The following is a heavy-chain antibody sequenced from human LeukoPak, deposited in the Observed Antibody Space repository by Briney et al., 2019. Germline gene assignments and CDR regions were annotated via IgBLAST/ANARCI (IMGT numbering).Heavy chain of an antibody. CDR2: INHSGST. CDR3: ARAPVPPPFDY. V-gene: IGHV4-39*07. D-gene: IGHD4-17*01. CDR1: GGSISSSSYY. J-gene: IGHJ4*02. Sequence: SETLSLTCTVSGGSISSSSYYWGWIRQPPGKGLEWIGEINHSGSTNYNPSLKSRVTISVDTSKNQFSLKLSSVTAADTAVYYCARAPVPPPFDYWGQGTLVTVSS.